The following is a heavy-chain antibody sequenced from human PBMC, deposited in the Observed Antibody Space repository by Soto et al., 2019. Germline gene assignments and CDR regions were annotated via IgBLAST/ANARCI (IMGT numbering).Heavy chain of an antibody. V-gene: IGHV4-31*03. Sequence: QVQLQESGPGLVKPSQTLSLTRTVSGGSISSGGYYWSWIRQHPGKGLEWIGYIYYSGSTYYNPSLKSRVTISVDTSKNQFSLKLSSVTAADTAVYYCASRRITMDPNWFDPWGQGTLVTVSS. CDR2: IYYSGST. CDR3: ASRRITMDPNWFDP. J-gene: IGHJ5*02. D-gene: IGHD3-10*01. CDR1: GGSISSGGYY.